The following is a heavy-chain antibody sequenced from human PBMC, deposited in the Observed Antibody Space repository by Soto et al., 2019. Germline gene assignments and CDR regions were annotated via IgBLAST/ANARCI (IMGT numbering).Heavy chain of an antibody. J-gene: IGHJ4*02. CDR3: AKLYYYGSGRGYFDY. CDR2: ISGSGGGT. V-gene: IGHV3-23*01. Sequence: EVQLLESGGGLVQPGGSLRLSCAASGFTFGNYGMSWVRQAPGQGLEWVSVISGSGGGTYYADSVKGRFTISRDNAKSTLYLQMSSLTAEDTAVYYGAKLYYYGSGRGYFDYWGQGTLVTVSS. D-gene: IGHD3-10*01. CDR1: GFTFGNYG.